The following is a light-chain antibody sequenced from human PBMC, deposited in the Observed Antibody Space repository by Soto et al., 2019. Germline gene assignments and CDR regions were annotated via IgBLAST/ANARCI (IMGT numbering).Light chain of an antibody. CDR2: SND. V-gene: IGLV1-44*01. Sequence: QSVVTQPPSASGTPGQRVTISCSGSISNIGTNAVNWCQQLPGTAPRLLIYSNDQRPPGVPDRFSGSKSGTSASLGISGLQSDDEADYFCAVWDDSLNGGVFGGGTKLSVL. CDR3: AVWDDSLNGGV. CDR1: ISNIGTNA. J-gene: IGLJ3*02.